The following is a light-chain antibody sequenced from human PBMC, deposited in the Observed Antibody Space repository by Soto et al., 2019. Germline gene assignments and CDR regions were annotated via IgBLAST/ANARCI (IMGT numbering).Light chain of an antibody. V-gene: IGKV3-20*01. CDR2: GAS. Sequence: EIVLTQSPGTLSLSPGEGATLSCRVSQSISGNYLAWYQQKPGQAPRLLIYGASSRATGIPDRFSGSGSGADYTLTISRLEPEAFAVYYCQQYVISPRTFGQGTKVEIK. J-gene: IGKJ1*01. CDR3: QQYVISPRT. CDR1: QSISGNY.